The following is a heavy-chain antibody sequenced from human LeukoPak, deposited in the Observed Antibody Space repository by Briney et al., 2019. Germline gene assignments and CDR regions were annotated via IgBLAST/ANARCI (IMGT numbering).Heavy chain of an antibody. CDR3: AKVGSGSGWYSAFHY. CDR2: ISWNGGTI. V-gene: IGHV3-9*01. Sequence: GGSLRLSCAASGFTFDDHAMHWVRQTPGKGLEWVSGISWNGGTIDYADSVKGRFTISRDNAKNSLYLQMNSLRDEDTALYYCAKVGSGSGWYSAFHYWGQETLVTVSS. CDR1: GFTFDDHA. D-gene: IGHD6-19*01. J-gene: IGHJ4*02.